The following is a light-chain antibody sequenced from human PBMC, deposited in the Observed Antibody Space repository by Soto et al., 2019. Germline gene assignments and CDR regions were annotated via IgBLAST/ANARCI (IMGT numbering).Light chain of an antibody. Sequence: EIVLTQSPGTLSLSPGERATLSCRASQSVSRYLAWYQQKPGQAPRRLIYGASSRATGIPARFSGSGSGTDFTLTISRLEPEDFAVYYCQHYGSSPWTFGQGTKVEIK. V-gene: IGKV3-20*01. CDR2: GAS. CDR1: QSVSRY. CDR3: QHYGSSPWT. J-gene: IGKJ1*01.